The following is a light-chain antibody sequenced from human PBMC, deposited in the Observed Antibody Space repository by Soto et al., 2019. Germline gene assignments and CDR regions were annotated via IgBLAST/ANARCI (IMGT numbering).Light chain of an antibody. CDR3: LLYSIFPST. J-gene: IGKJ5*01. CDR1: HRLSSY. V-gene: IGKV1-9*01. Sequence: DRGGXXXRPSHRLSSYLAWYQQKPGKAPQLLIYAASTLQSGVPSRFSGSESGTDFTLTIISLQPEDFATYYCLLYSIFPSTVGQVT. CDR2: AAS.